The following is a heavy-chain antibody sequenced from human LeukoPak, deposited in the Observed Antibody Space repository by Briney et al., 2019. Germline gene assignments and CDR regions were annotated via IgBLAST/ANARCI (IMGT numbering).Heavy chain of an antibody. CDR3: TTGGGVADYHPFIGKNFDL. J-gene: IGHJ2*01. D-gene: IGHD4-11*01. CDR2: ISSNGATT. CDR1: GFTFNRFY. V-gene: IGHV3-64*04. Sequence: GGSLRLSCSASGFTFNRFYLHWVRQAPGKGLEFVSHISSNGATTYYADSVKGRFAISRDNPKNTVYLQMNSLRTEDTALYFCTTGGGVADYHPFIGKNFDLWGRGTLVTVSS.